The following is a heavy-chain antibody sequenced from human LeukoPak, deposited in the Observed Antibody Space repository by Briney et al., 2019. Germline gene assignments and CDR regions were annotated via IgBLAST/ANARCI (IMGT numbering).Heavy chain of an antibody. D-gene: IGHD5-24*01. CDR1: GITFSSHA. CDR2: ISGSGGHT. Sequence: GGSLRLSCAASGITFSSHAMSWVRQAPGKGLEWVSVISGSGGHTYYGDSVKGRFTISRDNSTNRLYLQMNSLRPEDTAVYYCAKGGAATMRDGYNYYYYYMEVWGRGTTVTVSS. J-gene: IGHJ6*03. CDR3: AKGGAATMRDGYNYYYYYMEV. V-gene: IGHV3-23*01.